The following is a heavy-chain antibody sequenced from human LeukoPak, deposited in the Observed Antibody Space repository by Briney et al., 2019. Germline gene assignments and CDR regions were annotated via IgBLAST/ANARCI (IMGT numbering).Heavy chain of an antibody. CDR1: ARSLSSYC. V-gene: IGHV4-59*01. Sequence: PSETLSPTCTLSARSLSSYCWSWIRQPPGKVLEWGGDIYYSGSNNYHPSLKSQVTIPVDTSKNQFSLTLTSGTATDTAVYSCARRDSHDAFDIWGQGTMVTVSS. CDR3: ARRDSHDAFDI. J-gene: IGHJ3*02. CDR2: IYYSGSN. D-gene: IGHD2-15*01.